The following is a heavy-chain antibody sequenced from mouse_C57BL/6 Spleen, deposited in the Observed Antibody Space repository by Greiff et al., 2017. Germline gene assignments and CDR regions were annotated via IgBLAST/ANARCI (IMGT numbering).Heavy chain of an antibody. V-gene: IGHV1-81*01. D-gene: IGHD1-1*01. CDR1: GYTFTSYG. CDR2: IYPRSGNT. Sequence: VKLMESGAELARPGASVKLSCKASGYTFTSYGISWVKQRTGQGLEWIGEIYPRSGNTYYNEKFKGKATLTADKSSSTAYMELRSLTSEDSAVYFCARTWDYYGSSYEDYYAMDYWGQGTSVTVSS. CDR3: ARTWDYYGSSYEDYYAMDY. J-gene: IGHJ4*01.